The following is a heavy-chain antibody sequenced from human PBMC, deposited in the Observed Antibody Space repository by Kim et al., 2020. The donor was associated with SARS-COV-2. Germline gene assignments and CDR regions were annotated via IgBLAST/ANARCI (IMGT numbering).Heavy chain of an antibody. D-gene: IGHD3-3*01. CDR2: GGTT. J-gene: IGHJ1*01. CDR3: TRGLWRGF. Sequence: GGTTEDAASVKGRFTISRDDSKSIAYLQMNSLKTEDTAVYYCTRGLWRGFWGQGTLVTVSS. V-gene: IGHV3-49*02.